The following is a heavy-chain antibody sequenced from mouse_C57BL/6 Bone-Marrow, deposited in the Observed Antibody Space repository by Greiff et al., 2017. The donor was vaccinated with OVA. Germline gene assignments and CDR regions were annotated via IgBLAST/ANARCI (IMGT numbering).Heavy chain of an antibody. CDR1: GYTFTSYW. J-gene: IGHJ2*01. D-gene: IGHD4-1*01. CDR3: ARRGTGYFDY. CDR2: IDPSDSYT. V-gene: IGHV1-50*01. Sequence: QVQLQQPGAELVKPGASVKLSCKASGYTFTSYWMRWVKQRPGQGLEWIGEIDPSDSYTNYNQKFKGKATLTVDTSSSTAYMQLSSLTSEDSAVYYCARRGTGYFDYWDQGTTLTVSS.